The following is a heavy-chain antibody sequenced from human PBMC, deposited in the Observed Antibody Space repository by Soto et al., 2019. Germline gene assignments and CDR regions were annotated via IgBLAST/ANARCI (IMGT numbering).Heavy chain of an antibody. J-gene: IGHJ4*02. V-gene: IGHV2-5*01. CDR1: GFSLSTSGVG. CDR2: IYWNDDK. CDR3: ARRQRHSQNSKYYGSGAPFDY. D-gene: IGHD3-10*01. Sequence: SGPTLVNPTQTLTLTCTFSGFSLSTSGVGVGWIRQPPGKALEWLALIYWNDDKRYSPSLKSRLTITKDTSKNQVVLTMPNVDPVDTATYYCARRQRHSQNSKYYGSGAPFDYWGQGTLVTVSS.